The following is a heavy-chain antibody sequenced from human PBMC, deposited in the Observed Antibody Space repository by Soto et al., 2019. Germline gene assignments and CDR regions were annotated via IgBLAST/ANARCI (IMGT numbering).Heavy chain of an antibody. CDR1: GGSFSGYY. J-gene: IGHJ6*02. V-gene: IGHV4-34*01. Sequence: SETLSLTCAVYGGSFSGYYWSWIRQPPGKGLEWIGEINHSGSTNYNPSLKSRVTISVDTSKNQFSLKLSSVTAADTAVYYCARGVLYYDILTGSIYYYYYYGMDVWGQGTTVTVSS. D-gene: IGHD3-9*01. CDR3: ARGVLYYDILTGSIYYYYYYGMDV. CDR2: INHSGST.